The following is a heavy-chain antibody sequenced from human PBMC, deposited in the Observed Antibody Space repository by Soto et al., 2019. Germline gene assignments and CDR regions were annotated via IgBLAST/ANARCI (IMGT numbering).Heavy chain of an antibody. D-gene: IGHD3-9*01. CDR3: ARDSYYDVLTGYSRNAFDI. V-gene: IGHV1-2*02. Sequence: AAVKVCCKASGYSFIGYYMNRVRQAPGQGLEWMGWINPKSGGTIYAQRFQGRVTMTRDTSINTAYMELSRLRPDDTAVYYCARDSYYDVLTGYSRNAFDIWGQGTVVTVS. CDR2: INPKSGGT. CDR1: GYSFIGYY. J-gene: IGHJ3*02.